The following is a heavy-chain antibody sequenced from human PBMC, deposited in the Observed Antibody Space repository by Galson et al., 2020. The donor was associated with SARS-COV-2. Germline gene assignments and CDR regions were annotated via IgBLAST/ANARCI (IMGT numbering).Heavy chain of an antibody. CDR3: ARGDMGNDYFDY. J-gene: IGHJ4*02. V-gene: IGHV3-74*01. Sequence: GGSLRLSCAASGFTFSSYWMHWVRQAPGKGLVWVSRIYSEGSSTSYADSVKGRFTISGDNAKNTLYLQMNNLRAEDTAVYYCARGDMGNDYFDYWGQGTLVTVSS. CDR1: GFTFSSYW. CDR2: IYSEGSST. D-gene: IGHD7-27*01.